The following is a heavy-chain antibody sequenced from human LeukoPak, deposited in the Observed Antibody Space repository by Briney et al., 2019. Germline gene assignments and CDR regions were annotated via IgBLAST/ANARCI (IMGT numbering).Heavy chain of an antibody. CDR1: GFTFTSYW. CDR2: IYPGDSDT. D-gene: IGHD6-6*01. CDR3: AREGGMGYSSSFPEYFQH. J-gene: IGHJ1*01. V-gene: IGHV5-51*01. Sequence: GGSLRLSCAASGFTFTSYWIGWVRQMPGKGLEWMGIIYPGDSDTRYSPSFQGQVTISADKSISTAYLQWSSLKASDTAMYYCAREGGMGYSSSFPEYFQHWGQGTLVTVSS.